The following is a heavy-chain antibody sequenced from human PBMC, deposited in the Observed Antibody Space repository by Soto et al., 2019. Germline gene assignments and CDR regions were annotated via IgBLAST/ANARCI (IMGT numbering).Heavy chain of an antibody. Sequence: GASVKVSCKASGGTFSSYAISWVRQAPGQGLEWMGGIIPIFGTANYAQKFQGRVTITADESTSTAYMELSSLRSEDTAVYYCARDTGRTFFLGGYRRLYGMDVWGQGTTVTVSS. CDR1: GGTFSSYA. CDR2: IIPIFGTA. CDR3: ARDTGRTFFLGGYRRLYGMDV. J-gene: IGHJ6*02. D-gene: IGHD3-22*01. V-gene: IGHV1-69*13.